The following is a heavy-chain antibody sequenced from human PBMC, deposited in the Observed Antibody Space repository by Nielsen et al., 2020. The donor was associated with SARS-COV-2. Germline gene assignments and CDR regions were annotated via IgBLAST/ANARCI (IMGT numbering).Heavy chain of an antibody. J-gene: IGHJ4*02. CDR2: ISWNSGRI. D-gene: IGHD3-10*01. CDR3: AKGGSLIWFGEFDY. V-gene: IGHV3-9*01. CDR1: GFIFDDYA. Sequence: SLKISCAASGFIFDDYAMHWVRQAPGKGLEWVSSISWNSGRIDYADSVKGRFTISRDNAKNSLYLQVNSLRAEDTALYYCAKGGSLIWFGEFDYWGLGTLVTVSS.